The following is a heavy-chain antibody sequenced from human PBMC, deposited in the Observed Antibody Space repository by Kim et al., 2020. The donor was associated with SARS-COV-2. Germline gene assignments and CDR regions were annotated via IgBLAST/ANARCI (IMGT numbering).Heavy chain of an antibody. CDR2: IYYSGST. CDR1: GGSISSSSYY. Sequence: SETLSLTCTVSGGSISSSSYYWGWIRQPPGKGLEWIGSIYYSGSTYYNPSLKSRVTISVDTSKNQFSLKLSSVTAADTAVYYCATHIVGATPFDYWGQGTLVTVSS. J-gene: IGHJ4*02. V-gene: IGHV4-39*01. D-gene: IGHD1-26*01. CDR3: ATHIVGATPFDY.